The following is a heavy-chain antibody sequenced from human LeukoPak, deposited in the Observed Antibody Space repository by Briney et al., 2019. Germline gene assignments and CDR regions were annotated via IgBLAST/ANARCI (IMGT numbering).Heavy chain of an antibody. Sequence: GGSLRLSCAASGFIFSNAWMTWVRQAPGKGLAWVGRMQSNPAGGRVDYAAPLKVRFTISLDDSKNTLYLQVNILRTEDTAVYYCTTLSHDIHYWGQGTLVTVSS. CDR2: MQSNPAGGRV. J-gene: IGHJ4*02. D-gene: IGHD3-9*01. CDR1: GFIFSNAW. V-gene: IGHV3-15*01. CDR3: TTLSHDIHY.